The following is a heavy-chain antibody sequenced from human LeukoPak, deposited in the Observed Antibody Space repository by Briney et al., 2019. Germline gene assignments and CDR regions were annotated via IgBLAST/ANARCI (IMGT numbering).Heavy chain of an antibody. D-gene: IGHD6-13*01. CDR3: ARMKYSSSWYRSFDI. CDR1: GGSISSYY. J-gene: IGHJ3*02. Sequence: SETLSLTRTVSGGSISSYYWSWIRQPPGKGLEWIGYIYYSGSTNYNPSPKSRVTISVDTSKNQFSLKLSSVTAADTAVYYCARMKYSSSWYRSFDIWGQGTMVTVSS. CDR2: IYYSGST. V-gene: IGHV4-59*01.